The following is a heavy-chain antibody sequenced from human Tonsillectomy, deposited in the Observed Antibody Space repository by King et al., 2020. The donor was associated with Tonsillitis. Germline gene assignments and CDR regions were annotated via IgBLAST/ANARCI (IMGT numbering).Heavy chain of an antibody. J-gene: IGHJ3*02. V-gene: IGHV4-31*03. Sequence: VQLQESGPGLVKPSQTLSLTCTISGGSISSGGYYWSWIRQHPGKGLEWIGYIYYSGSTYYNPSLKSRVTISVDTSKNQFSLKLSSVTAADTAVYYCASFEDYVWGSYRSKTDAFDIWGQGTMVTVSS. D-gene: IGHD3-16*02. CDR1: GGSISSGGYY. CDR2: IYYSGST. CDR3: ASFEDYVWGSYRSKTDAFDI.